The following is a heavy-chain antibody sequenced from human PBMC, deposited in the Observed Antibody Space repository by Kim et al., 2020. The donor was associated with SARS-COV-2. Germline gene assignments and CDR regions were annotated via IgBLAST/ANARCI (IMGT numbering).Heavy chain of an antibody. CDR3: ARDRNALLLWFGEFPDAFDI. V-gene: IGHV3-7*01. Sequence: GGSLRLSCAASGFTFSSYWMSWVRQAPGKGLEWVANIKQDGSEKYYVDSVKGRFTISRDNAKNSLYLQMNSLRAEDTAVYYCARDRNALLLWFGEFPDAFDIGGQGTMVTVSS. J-gene: IGHJ3*02. CDR2: IKQDGSEK. CDR1: GFTFSSYW. D-gene: IGHD3-10*01.